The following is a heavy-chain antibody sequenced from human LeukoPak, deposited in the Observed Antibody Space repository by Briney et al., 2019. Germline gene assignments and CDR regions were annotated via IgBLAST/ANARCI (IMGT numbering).Heavy chain of an antibody. CDR1: GDSVSINSVA. D-gene: IGHD2-15*01. J-gene: IGHJ4*02. CDR2: TYYRSKWYN. Sequence: SQTLSLTSAISGDSVSINSVAWNWVRQSPSRGLEWLGRTYYRSKWYNDYAVSVKSRVTINPDTSKTQFSLQLNSVTPEDTAVYYCARDGGYCSGGSCYPINYSDYWGQGTLVTVSS. CDR3: ARDGGYCSGGSCYPINYSDY. V-gene: IGHV6-1*01.